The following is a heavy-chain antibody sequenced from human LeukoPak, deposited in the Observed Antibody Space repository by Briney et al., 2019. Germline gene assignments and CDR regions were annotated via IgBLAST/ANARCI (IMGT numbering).Heavy chain of an antibody. Sequence: GGSLRLSCAASGFTFSSYWMHWVRQAPGKGLVWVSHITSDGSTTNYADSVKGRFTISRDNAKNTLYLQMNSLRAEDTAVYYCASYSTSVSPLCWGQGTLVTVAS. J-gene: IGHJ4*02. V-gene: IGHV3-74*01. D-gene: IGHD4-17*01. CDR2: ITSDGSTT. CDR3: ASYSTSVSPLC. CDR1: GFTFSSYW.